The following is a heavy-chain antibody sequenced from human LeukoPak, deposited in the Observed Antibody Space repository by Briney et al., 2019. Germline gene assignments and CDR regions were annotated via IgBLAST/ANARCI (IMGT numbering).Heavy chain of an antibody. D-gene: IGHD5-24*01. CDR3: ATTRGSYYYYYMTS. V-gene: IGHV1-69*05. J-gene: IGHJ6*03. CDR1: GGTFSSYA. CDR2: IIPIFGTA. Sequence: SSVKDSCKASGGTFSSYAISWVRQAPGKGLDWMGRIIPIFGTANYAQKFQGRVTITTDESTSTAYMELSSLRSEDTAVYYCATTRGSYYYYYMTSGAKGPRSPSP.